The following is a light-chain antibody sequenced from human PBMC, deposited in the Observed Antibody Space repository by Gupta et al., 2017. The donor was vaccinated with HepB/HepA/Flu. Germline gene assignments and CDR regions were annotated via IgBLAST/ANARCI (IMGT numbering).Light chain of an antibody. Sequence: EIVMTQSPATLSVSPGERATLSCRASQSVSSNLAWYEQKPGQAPRLLIYGASTRATGIPARFSGSGFGKELTLTISSRQSEEFAVYYCQQYKNWPPWTFGQGTKVEIK. CDR1: QSVSSN. CDR2: GAS. V-gene: IGKV3-15*01. J-gene: IGKJ1*01. CDR3: QQYKNWPPWT.